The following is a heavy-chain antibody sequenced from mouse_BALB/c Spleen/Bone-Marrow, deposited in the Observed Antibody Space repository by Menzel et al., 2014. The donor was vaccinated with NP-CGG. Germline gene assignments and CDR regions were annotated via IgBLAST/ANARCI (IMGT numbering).Heavy chain of an antibody. CDR2: ISSGGGST. CDR3: ARHMIRGFAY. D-gene: IGHD2-4*01. J-gene: IGHJ3*01. V-gene: IGHV5-12-1*01. CDR1: GFAFSSYD. Sequence: EVHLVESGGGLVEPGGSLKLSCAASGFAFSSYDMSWVRQTPEKRLEWVAYISSGGGSTYYSDTVKGRFTISRDNAKNTLYLEMSSLKSEDTAMYYCARHMIRGFAYWGQGTLVTVSA.